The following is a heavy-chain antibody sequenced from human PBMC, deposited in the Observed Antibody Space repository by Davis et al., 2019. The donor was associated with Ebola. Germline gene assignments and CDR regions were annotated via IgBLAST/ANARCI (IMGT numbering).Heavy chain of an antibody. CDR2: ISAYNGNT. CDR1: GYTFTSYG. Sequence: ASVKVSCKASGYTFTSYGISWVRQAPGQGLEWMGWISAYNGNTNYAQKLQGRVTMTTDTSTSTAYMELRSLRSDDTAVYYCARDQLTVTETRVYYYYGMDVWGQGTTVTVSS. J-gene: IGHJ6*02. V-gene: IGHV1-18*01. D-gene: IGHD4-17*01. CDR3: ARDQLTVTETRVYYYYGMDV.